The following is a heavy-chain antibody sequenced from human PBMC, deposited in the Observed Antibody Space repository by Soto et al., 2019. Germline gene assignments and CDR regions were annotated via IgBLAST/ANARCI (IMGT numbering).Heavy chain of an antibody. CDR3: ARDRLNSVGGSGWYNAAYYFDY. Sequence: GGSLRLSCAASGFTFSSYGMHWVRQAPGKGLEWVAVIWYDGSNKYYADSVKGRFTISRDNSKNTLYLQMNSLRAEDTAVYYCARDRLNSVGGSGWYNAAYYFDYWGQGTLVTVSS. CDR1: GFTFSSYG. D-gene: IGHD6-19*01. CDR2: IWYDGSNK. J-gene: IGHJ4*02. V-gene: IGHV3-33*01.